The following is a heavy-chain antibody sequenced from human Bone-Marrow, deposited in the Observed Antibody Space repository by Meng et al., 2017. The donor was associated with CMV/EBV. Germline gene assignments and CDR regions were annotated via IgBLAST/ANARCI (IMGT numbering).Heavy chain of an antibody. CDR2: MNSGGSA. CDR1: GGSISSYY. CDR3: ARGPATGPRGDHFDY. Sequence: SETLSLTCTVSGGSISSYYWSWIRQPPGKGLEWIGFMNSGGSANYNASLRSRVTISVDMSRNQFSLRLSSVTAADTAVYYCARGPATGPRGDHFDYWGQGIRVTVSS. V-gene: IGHV4-59*01. D-gene: IGHD3-16*01. J-gene: IGHJ4*02.